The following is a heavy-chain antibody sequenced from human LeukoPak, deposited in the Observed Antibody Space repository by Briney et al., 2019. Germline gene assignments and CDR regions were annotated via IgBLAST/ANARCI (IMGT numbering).Heavy chain of an antibody. CDR2: IYYSGST. V-gene: IGHV4-39*07. CDR3: ARETYYGSGIDAFDI. Sequence: SETLSLTCTVSGGSISSSSYYWGWIRQPPGKGLEWIGSIYYSGSTYYNPSLKSRVTISVDTSKNQFSLKLSSVTAADTAVYYCARETYYGSGIDAFDIWGQGTMVTVSS. CDR1: GGSISSSSYY. D-gene: IGHD3-10*01. J-gene: IGHJ3*02.